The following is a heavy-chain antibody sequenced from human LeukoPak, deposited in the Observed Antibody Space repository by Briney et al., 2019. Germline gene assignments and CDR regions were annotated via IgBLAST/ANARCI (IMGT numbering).Heavy chain of an antibody. CDR3: ARMTTGRLMVYAHAHNWFDP. CDR1: GFIFSTYS. D-gene: IGHD2-8*01. Sequence: GGSLRLSCAASGFIFSTYSMNWVRQAPGKGLEWVSSISSNRNYTYYADSVQGRFIITRDNAKNSLYLQMNSLRADDTAVYYCARMTTGRLMVYAHAHNWFDPWGQGTLVTVSS. J-gene: IGHJ5*02. V-gene: IGHV3-21*01. CDR2: ISSNRNYT.